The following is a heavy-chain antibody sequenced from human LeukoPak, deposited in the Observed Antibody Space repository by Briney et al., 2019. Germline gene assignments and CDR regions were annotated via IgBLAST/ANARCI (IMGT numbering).Heavy chain of an antibody. Sequence: WASVKVSCTASGYTFTGYYMHWVRQAPGQGLEWMGWINPNSGGTNYAQKFQGRVTMTRDTSISTAYMELSRLRSDDTAVYYCARGGVFYDSSGYYFDYWGQGTLVTVSS. CDR1: GYTFTGYY. J-gene: IGHJ4*02. V-gene: IGHV1-2*02. D-gene: IGHD3-22*01. CDR3: ARGGVFYDSSGYYFDY. CDR2: INPNSGGT.